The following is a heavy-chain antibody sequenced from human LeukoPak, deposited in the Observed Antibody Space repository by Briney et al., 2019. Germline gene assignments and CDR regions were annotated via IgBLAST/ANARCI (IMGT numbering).Heavy chain of an antibody. J-gene: IGHJ6*02. D-gene: IGHD5-18*01. CDR2: ISSSSSYI. CDR3: ARDPSAAKRYSYGLVNYYGMDV. V-gene: IGHV3-21*01. Sequence: PGGSLRLSCAASGFTFSSYSMNWVRQAPGKGLEWVSSISSSSSYIYYADSVKGRFTISRDNAKNSLYLQMNSLRAEDTAVYYCARDPSAAKRYSYGLVNYYGMDVWGQGTTVTVSS. CDR1: GFTFSSYS.